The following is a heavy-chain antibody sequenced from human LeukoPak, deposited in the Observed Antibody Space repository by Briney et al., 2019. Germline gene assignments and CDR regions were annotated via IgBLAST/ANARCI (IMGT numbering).Heavy chain of an antibody. Sequence: SETLSLTCTVSGGSISSGYYWGWIRQPPGKGLEWIGSLYHSGSTYYNPSLKSRVTISVDTSKNQFSLKLSSVTAADTAVYYCAREGSYYYDSSGYYPASSWGQGTMVTVSS. CDR1: GGSISSGYY. J-gene: IGHJ3*01. V-gene: IGHV4-38-2*02. CDR2: LYHSGST. CDR3: AREGSYYYDSSGYYPASS. D-gene: IGHD3-22*01.